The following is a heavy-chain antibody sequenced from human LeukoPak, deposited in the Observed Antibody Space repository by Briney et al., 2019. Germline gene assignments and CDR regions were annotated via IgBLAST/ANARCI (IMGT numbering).Heavy chain of an antibody. J-gene: IGHJ4*02. V-gene: IGHV1-69*13. CDR2: IIPIFGTA. CDR3: ARDPNAMVTSLFDY. D-gene: IGHD5-18*01. CDR1: GGTFSSYA. Sequence: SVKVSCKASGGTFSSYAISWVRQAPGQGLEWMGGIIPIFGTANYAQKFQGRVTITADESTSTAYMELSSLRSEDTAVYYCARDPNAMVTSLFDYWGQGTLVTVSS.